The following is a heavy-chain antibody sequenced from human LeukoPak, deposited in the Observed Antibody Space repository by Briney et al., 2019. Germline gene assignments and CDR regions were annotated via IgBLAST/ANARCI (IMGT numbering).Heavy chain of an antibody. V-gene: IGHV3-74*01. Sequence: GGSLRLSCAASGFTFSNHWMHWVRQAPGGGLVWVSGIYSDGSGTIYADSVKGRFTISRDNDKNTLHLQMNSLKPGGTTVYDSAGGHETGSDRHWDHWGQGTLATVSS. J-gene: IGHJ4*02. CDR1: GFTFSNHW. D-gene: IGHD3-9*01. CDR2: IYSDGSGT. CDR3: AGGHETGSDRHWDH.